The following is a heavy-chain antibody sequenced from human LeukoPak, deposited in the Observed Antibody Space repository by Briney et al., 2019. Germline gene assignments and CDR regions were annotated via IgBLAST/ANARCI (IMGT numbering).Heavy chain of an antibody. Sequence: GGSLRLSCTASGFTFSSYNMHWVRQAPGKGLEWVSYISSRSSSMYYTDSVKGRFTVSRDNARNSLYLQMNSLRDEDTAVYYCARGGGNMAAAVPFDYWGQGTLVTVSS. D-gene: IGHD6-13*01. V-gene: IGHV3-48*02. CDR3: ARGGGNMAAAVPFDY. J-gene: IGHJ4*02. CDR1: GFTFSSYN. CDR2: ISSRSSSM.